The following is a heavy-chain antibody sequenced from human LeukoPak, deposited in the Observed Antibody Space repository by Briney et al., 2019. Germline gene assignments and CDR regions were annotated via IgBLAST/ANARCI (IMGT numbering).Heavy chain of an antibody. CDR2: ISGSGGST. CDR3: AKGRGWEASYYYYYMDV. Sequence: GGSLRLSCAASGFTFSSYAMSWVRHAPGKGLEWVSAISGSGGSTYYADSVKGRFTISRDNSKNTLYLQINSLRAEDTAVYYCAKGRGWEASYYYYYMDVWGKGTTVTISS. V-gene: IGHV3-23*01. CDR1: GFTFSSYA. D-gene: IGHD1-26*01. J-gene: IGHJ6*03.